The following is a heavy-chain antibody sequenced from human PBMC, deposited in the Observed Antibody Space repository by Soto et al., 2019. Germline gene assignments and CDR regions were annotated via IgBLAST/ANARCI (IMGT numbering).Heavy chain of an antibody. Sequence: QVQLVQSGAEVKKPGASVKVSCKASGYTFTSYGISWVRQAPGQGLEWMGWISAYNGNINYAQKLQGRVTMTTDTSTSTAYMELRSLRSDDTAVYYCARDKFGLRYFDWFSSPNAAFDYWGQGTLVTVSS. J-gene: IGHJ4*02. CDR2: ISAYNGNI. D-gene: IGHD3-9*01. V-gene: IGHV1-18*01. CDR3: ARDKFGLRYFDWFSSPNAAFDY. CDR1: GYTFTSYG.